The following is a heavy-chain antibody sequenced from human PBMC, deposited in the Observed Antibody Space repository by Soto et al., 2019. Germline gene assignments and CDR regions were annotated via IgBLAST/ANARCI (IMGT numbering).Heavy chain of an antibody. CDR3: AREKNYYGSRNDGIDA. D-gene: IGHD3-10*01. Sequence: TLCLTCAVSGCSISSCGKNWGCLGQHPXLGLEWFGYIYNSRSTYYNPSLKSRIIISVNTYNNQFSLMLSLVADDDTAVYYCAREKNYYGSRNDGIDAWGQGTTVTVSS. CDR2: IYNSRST. CDR1: GCSISSCGKN. V-gene: IGHV4-31*11. J-gene: IGHJ6*02.